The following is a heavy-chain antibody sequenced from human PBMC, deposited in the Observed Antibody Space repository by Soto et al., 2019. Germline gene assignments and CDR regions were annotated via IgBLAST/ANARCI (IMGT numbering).Heavy chain of an antibody. CDR1: GYTFTSYY. CDR3: ASAPSVLRYFHWSHDAFDI. Sequence: GASVKVSCKASGYTFTSYYMHWVRQAPGQGLEWMGIINPSGGSTSYAQKFQGRVTMTRDTSTSTVYMELSSLRSEDTAVYYCASAPSVLRYFHWSHDAFDIWGQGTMVT. V-gene: IGHV1-46*03. D-gene: IGHD3-9*01. J-gene: IGHJ3*02. CDR2: INPSGGST.